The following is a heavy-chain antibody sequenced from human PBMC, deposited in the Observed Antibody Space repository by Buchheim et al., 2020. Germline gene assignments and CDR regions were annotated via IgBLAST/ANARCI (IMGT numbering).Heavy chain of an antibody. CDR3: ARESVWRGSERRFDY. J-gene: IGHJ4*02. D-gene: IGHD3-10*01. CDR2: IYHSGTT. V-gene: IGHV4-4*02. CDR1: GDSISTNYW. Sequence: QVQLQESGPGLVTPSGTLSLACGVSGDSISTNYWWSWVRQPPGKGLEWIGEIYHSGTTVYNPSLKSRVTISVDKSKNQFSLKVESVTAADTAYYYYARESVWRGSERRFDYWGQG.